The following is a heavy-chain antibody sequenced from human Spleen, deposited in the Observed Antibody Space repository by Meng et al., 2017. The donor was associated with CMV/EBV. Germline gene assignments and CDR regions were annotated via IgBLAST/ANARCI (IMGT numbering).Heavy chain of an antibody. D-gene: IGHD2-15*01. V-gene: IGHV3-30*02. CDR1: GFTFSSHG. Sequence: GESLKISCAASGFTFSSHGMHWVRQAPGKGLEWVAFIRYDGSNKYYADSVKGRFTSSRDNSKNTLYLQMNSLRAEDTALYYCASAVAAIFDYWGQGTLVTVSS. CDR3: ASAVAAIFDY. CDR2: IRYDGSNK. J-gene: IGHJ4*02.